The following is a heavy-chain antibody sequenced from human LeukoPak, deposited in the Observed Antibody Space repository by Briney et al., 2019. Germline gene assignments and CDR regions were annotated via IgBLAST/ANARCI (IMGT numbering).Heavy chain of an antibody. V-gene: IGHV4-59*01. CDR1: GGSLSDYY. CDR2: IYYTET. D-gene: IGHD7-27*01. J-gene: IGHJ4*02. CDR3: ATRKLGNDY. Sequence: SETLSLTCTVSGGSLSDYYWSWIRQSPGKGLKWIGYIYYTETSYNPSLKSRVTISADTSKNQFSLKLYSVTAADTAVYYCATRKLGNDYWGQGTLVTVSS.